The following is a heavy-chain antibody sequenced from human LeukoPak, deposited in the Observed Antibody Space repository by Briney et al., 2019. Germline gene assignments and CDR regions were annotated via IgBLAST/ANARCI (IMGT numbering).Heavy chain of an antibody. CDR2: ISGSGGST. CDR3: AKNDPYGSGSYYSAFDI. D-gene: IGHD3-10*01. CDR1: GFTFSSYA. Sequence: QSGGSLRLSCAASGFTFSSYAMSWVRQAPGKGLEWVSAISGSGGSTYYADSVKGRFTISRDNSKNTLYLQMNSPRAEDTAVYYCAKNDPYGSGSYYSAFDIWGQGTMVTVSS. V-gene: IGHV3-23*01. J-gene: IGHJ3*02.